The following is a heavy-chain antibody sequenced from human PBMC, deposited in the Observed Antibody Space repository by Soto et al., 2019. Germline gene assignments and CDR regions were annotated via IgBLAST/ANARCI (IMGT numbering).Heavy chain of an antibody. CDR1: GYTLTELS. D-gene: IGHD5-12*01. CDR2: FDPEDGET. Sequence: ASVKVSCKVSGYTLTELSMHWVRQAPGKGLEWMGGFDPEDGETIYAQKFQGRVTMTEDTSTDTAYMELSSLRSEDTAVYYCATLYSGYDPENNWFDPWGQGTLVTVSS. V-gene: IGHV1-24*01. CDR3: ATLYSGYDPENNWFDP. J-gene: IGHJ5*02.